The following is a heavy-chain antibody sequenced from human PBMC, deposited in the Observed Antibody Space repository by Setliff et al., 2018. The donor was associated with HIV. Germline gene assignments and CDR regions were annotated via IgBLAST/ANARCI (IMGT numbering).Heavy chain of an antibody. CDR1: GFTFDDYT. CDR3: VTDYDFWTGYSNDAFDI. J-gene: IGHJ3*02. Sequence: PGGSLRLSCAASGFTFDDYTMHWVRQRPGKGLEWVSLINWDDDNTYYADSVKGRFTISRDNSKNTLYLQMSSLRAEDTAVYYCVTDYDFWTGYSNDAFDIWGQGTMVTVS. V-gene: IGHV3-43*01. CDR2: INWDDDNT. D-gene: IGHD3-3*01.